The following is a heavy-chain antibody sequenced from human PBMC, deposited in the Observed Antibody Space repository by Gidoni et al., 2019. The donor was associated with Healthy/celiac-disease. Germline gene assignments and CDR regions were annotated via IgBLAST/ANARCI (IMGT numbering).Heavy chain of an antibody. V-gene: IGHV1-8*01. D-gene: IGHD3-3*01. J-gene: IGHJ3*02. CDR3: ARGHYDFWSGYSDAFDI. Sequence: QVQLVQSGAEVKKPGASVKVACKASGYTFTSYDINWVRQATGQGLEWMGWMNPNSGTTGYAQKFQGRVTMTRNTSISTAYMELSSLRSEDTAVYYCARGHYDFWSGYSDAFDIWGQGTMVTVSS. CDR1: GYTFTSYD. CDR2: MNPNSGTT.